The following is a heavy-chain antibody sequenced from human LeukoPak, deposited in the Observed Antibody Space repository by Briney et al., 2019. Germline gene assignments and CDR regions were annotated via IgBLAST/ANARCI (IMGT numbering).Heavy chain of an antibody. Sequence: SETLSLTCTVSGGSISSSSYYWGWIRQPPGKGLEWIGTIYYSGSTYYNPSLKSRVTISVDTSKNQFSLKLSSVTAADTAVYCCAGRFLEWLLDCWGQGTLVTVSS. J-gene: IGHJ4*02. CDR3: AGRFLEWLLDC. V-gene: IGHV4-39*01. CDR1: GGSISSSSYY. D-gene: IGHD3-3*01. CDR2: IYYSGST.